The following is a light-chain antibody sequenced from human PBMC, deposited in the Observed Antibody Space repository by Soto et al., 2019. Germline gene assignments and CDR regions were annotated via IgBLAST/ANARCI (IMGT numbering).Light chain of an antibody. J-gene: IGLJ1*01. CDR1: SSNIRSNT. V-gene: IGLV1-44*01. Sequence: QSVLTQPPSASGTPGLRVTISCSGGSSNIRSNTVNWFQHLPGTAPKLLIYSNDQRPSGVPDRFSGSRSGTSASLAISGLQSEDEADYYCATWDDSLNGHVFGPGTKVTVL. CDR3: ATWDDSLNGHV. CDR2: SND.